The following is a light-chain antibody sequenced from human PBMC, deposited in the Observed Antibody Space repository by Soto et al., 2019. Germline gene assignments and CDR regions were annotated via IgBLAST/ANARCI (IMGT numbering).Light chain of an antibody. Sequence: QSVLTQPPSASGSPGQSVTISCTGTSSDVGGYNYVSWYQQHPGKAPKFLIFEDSRRPSGVPDRFSGSKSGNTASLTVSGLRVEDEADYYCSSYAGSMSPVVFGGGTKLTVL. J-gene: IGLJ2*01. CDR3: SSYAGSMSPVV. CDR2: EDS. CDR1: SSDVGGYNY. V-gene: IGLV2-8*01.